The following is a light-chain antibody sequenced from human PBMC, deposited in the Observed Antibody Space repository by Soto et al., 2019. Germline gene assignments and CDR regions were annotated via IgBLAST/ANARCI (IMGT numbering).Light chain of an antibody. CDR3: QHYGSSWT. V-gene: IGKV3-20*01. CDR2: GAS. J-gene: IGKJ1*01. Sequence: EIVMKQSPATLSVSPGEGATLSCRASQSVDSNYLAWYQQKPGQAPRILIYGASSRATGIPDRFSGSGSGTDFTLTISRLEPEDFAVYYCQHYGSSWTFGQGTKVDNK. CDR1: QSVDSNY.